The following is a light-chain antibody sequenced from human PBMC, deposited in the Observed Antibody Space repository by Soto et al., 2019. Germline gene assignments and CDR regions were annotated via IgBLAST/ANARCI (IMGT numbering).Light chain of an antibody. J-gene: IGKJ5*01. Sequence: EFVLTQSPDTLSVSPGDRATLSCRASQSVGRDYLAWYQQKPGQAPRLLIHGASNRATGIPARFSGSGSGTDFTLSISRLEPEDFAVYYCQQYAKSPITFGQGTRLEIK. V-gene: IGKV3-20*01. CDR1: QSVGRDY. CDR3: QQYAKSPIT. CDR2: GAS.